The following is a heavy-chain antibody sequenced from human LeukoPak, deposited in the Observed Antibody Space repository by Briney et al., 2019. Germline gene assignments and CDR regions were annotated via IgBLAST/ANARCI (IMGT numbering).Heavy chain of an antibody. CDR1: GYTFTSSG. D-gene: IGHD1-1*01. CDR3: ARAGSYYYMDV. J-gene: IGHJ6*03. CDR2: IDAYNGNT. Sequence: GASVKVSCKASGYTFTSSGISWVRQAPGQGGEWMGWIDAYNGNTNYAQKLQGRVTMTTDTSTTTAYMELRSLRLDDTAVYYCARAGSYYYMDVWGKGTTVTVSS. V-gene: IGHV1-18*01.